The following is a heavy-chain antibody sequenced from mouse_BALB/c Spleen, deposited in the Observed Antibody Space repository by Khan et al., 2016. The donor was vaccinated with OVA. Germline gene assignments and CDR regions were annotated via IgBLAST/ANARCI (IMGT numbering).Heavy chain of an antibody. CDR2: IWSAGST. D-gene: IGHD2-4*01. Sequence: VGLVESGPGLVQPSQSLSITCTVSGFSLANYSVHWVRQSPGKGLEWLGVIWSAGSTDYNAAFISRLTISKDNSRSQVFFKMNSLQPNDTAIYYCARRGYDYGRGALFAYWGQGTLVTVSA. CDR1: GFSLANYS. J-gene: IGHJ3*01. V-gene: IGHV2-2*02. CDR3: ARRGYDYGRGALFAY.